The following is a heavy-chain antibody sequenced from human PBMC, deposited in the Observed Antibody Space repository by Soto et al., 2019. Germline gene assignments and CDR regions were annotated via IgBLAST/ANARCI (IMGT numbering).Heavy chain of an antibody. V-gene: IGHV4-34*01. CDR1: RGSFSGYY. CDR2: INHSGST. CDR3: ARVDLDDGDYFRGCFDP. D-gene: IGHD4-17*01. Sequence: PSETLSLTCVVYRGSFSGYYWSWIRQPPGKGLEWIGEINHSGSTNYNPSLKSRVTISVDTSKNQFSLKLSSVTAADTAVYYCARVDLDDGDYFRGCFDPWGQGTLVTVSS. J-gene: IGHJ5*02.